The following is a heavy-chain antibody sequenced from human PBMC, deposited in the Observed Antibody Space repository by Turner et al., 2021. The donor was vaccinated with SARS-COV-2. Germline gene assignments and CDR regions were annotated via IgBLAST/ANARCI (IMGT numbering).Heavy chain of an antibody. Sequence: EVQLLESGGGLVQPGGSLRLSCAASGFTFSSYGMSWVRQAPGKGLEWVSISSVGGDTTFDGDSVKGRFTISRDNSRNTLFLQMNSLRAEDTAVYYCAKGSGGSSWYYFDSWGQGTLVTVSS. D-gene: IGHD6-13*01. CDR1: GFTFSSYG. V-gene: IGHV3-23*01. J-gene: IGHJ4*02. CDR3: AKGSGGSSWYYFDS. CDR2: SSVGGDTT.